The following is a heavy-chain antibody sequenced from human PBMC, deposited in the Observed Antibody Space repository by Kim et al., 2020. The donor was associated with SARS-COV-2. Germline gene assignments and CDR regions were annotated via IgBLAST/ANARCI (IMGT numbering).Heavy chain of an antibody. Sequence: GGSLRLSCAASGFTFSNAWMSWVRQAPGKGLEWVGRIKSKTDGGTTDYAAPVKGRFTISRDDSKNTLYLQMNSLKTEDTAVYYCTTDRFLEWLSTPPGWGQGTLVTVSS. V-gene: IGHV3-15*01. CDR2: IKSKTDGGTT. J-gene: IGHJ4*02. CDR1: GFTFSNAW. CDR3: TTDRFLEWLSTPPG. D-gene: IGHD3-3*01.